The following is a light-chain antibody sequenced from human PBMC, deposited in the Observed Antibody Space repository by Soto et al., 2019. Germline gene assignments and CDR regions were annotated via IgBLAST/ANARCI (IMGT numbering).Light chain of an antibody. Sequence: QSVLTQPPSVSGAPGQRVTISCTGNNSNLGAGYDVHWYQQLPGASTKLVIFGNRNRPSGVPERFSGSKSGTSASLAITGLQADDEADYYCQAYDYSLTAFVFGGGTKVTVL. CDR1: NSNLGAGYD. CDR2: GNR. V-gene: IGLV1-40*01. CDR3: QAYDYSLTAFV. J-gene: IGLJ3*02.